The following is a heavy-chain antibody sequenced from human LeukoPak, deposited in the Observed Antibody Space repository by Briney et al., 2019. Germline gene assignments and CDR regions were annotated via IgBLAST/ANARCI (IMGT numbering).Heavy chain of an antibody. CDR3: ARDRIYYYDSSGYFF. J-gene: IGHJ4*02. D-gene: IGHD3-22*01. V-gene: IGHV3-7*01. Sequence: GGSLRLSCAASGFTFSSYWMSWVRQAPGKGLEWVANIKQDGSEKYYVDSVKGRFTISRDNAKNSLYLQMNSLRAEDTAVYYCARDRIYYYDSSGYFFWARGTLVTVSS. CDR2: IKQDGSEK. CDR1: GFTFSSYW.